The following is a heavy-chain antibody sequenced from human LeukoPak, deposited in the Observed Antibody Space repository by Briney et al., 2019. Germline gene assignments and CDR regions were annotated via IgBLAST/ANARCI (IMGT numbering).Heavy chain of an antibody. CDR2: ISGSGGST. J-gene: IGHJ4*02. Sequence: GALRLSCAASGFTFSSYAMSWVRQAPGKGLEWVSAISGSGGSTYYADSVKGRFTISRDNSKNTLYLQMNSLRAEDTAVYYCAKTTGSGWYGSGYWGQGTLVTVSS. V-gene: IGHV3-23*01. D-gene: IGHD6-19*01. CDR1: GFTFSSYA. CDR3: AKTTGSGWYGSGY.